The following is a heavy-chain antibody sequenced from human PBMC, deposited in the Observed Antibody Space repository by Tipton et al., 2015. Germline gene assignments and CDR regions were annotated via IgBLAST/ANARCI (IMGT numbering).Heavy chain of an antibody. CDR1: GYSISSYY. CDR2: VFYTGGT. V-gene: IGHV4-59*01. D-gene: IGHD1-14*01. J-gene: IGHJ4*02. Sequence: TLSLTCTVSGYSISSYYWSWIRQPPGKGLGWIGYVFYTGGTYYNPSLKSRVTISLDTWEKQISLRLTSVSAADTAVYYCAREPTNGNYFDDWGQGTLVAVSS. CDR3: AREPTNGNYFDD.